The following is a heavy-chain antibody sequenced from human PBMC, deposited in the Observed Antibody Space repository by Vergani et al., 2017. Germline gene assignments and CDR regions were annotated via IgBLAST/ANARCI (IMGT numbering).Heavy chain of an antibody. CDR1: GFTFSSYG. CDR3: ARGTGIAATGGDY. J-gene: IGHJ4*02. CDR2: IWYDGSNK. V-gene: IGHV3-33*01. D-gene: IGHD6-13*01. Sequence: QVQLVESGGGVVQPGRSLRLSCAASGFTFSSYGMHWVRQAPGKGLEWVAVIWYDGSNKYYADSVKGRFTISRDNSKNTLYLQMNSLRAEDTAVYYCARGTGIAATGGDYGGQGALVTVS.